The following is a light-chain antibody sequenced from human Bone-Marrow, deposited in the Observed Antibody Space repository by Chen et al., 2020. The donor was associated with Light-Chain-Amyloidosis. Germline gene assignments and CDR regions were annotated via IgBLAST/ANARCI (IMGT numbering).Light chain of an antibody. Sequence: SYVLTQPFAVSVAPGQTATSACGGNNIGSTSVHWYQQTPGQAPLLVVYDDSDRPSGIPERLAGSNSGNTATLTISGVEAGDEADYYCQVWDRSSDRPVFGGGTKLTVL. CDR2: DDS. J-gene: IGLJ3*02. V-gene: IGLV3-21*02. CDR3: QVWDRSSDRPV. CDR1: NIGSTS.